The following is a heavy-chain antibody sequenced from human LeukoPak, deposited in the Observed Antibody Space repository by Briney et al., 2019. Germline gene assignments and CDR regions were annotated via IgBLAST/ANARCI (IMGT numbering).Heavy chain of an antibody. D-gene: IGHD3-10*01. V-gene: IGHV4-30-4*01. Sequence: SQTLSLTCTVSGGSISSGDYYWSCIRQPPGKGLERIGYIYYSGSTYYNPSLKSRVTISVDTSKNQFSLKLSSVTAADTAVYYCARWFGESWDWFDPWVHGTLVTVSS. J-gene: IGHJ5*02. CDR3: ARWFGESWDWFDP. CDR1: GGSISSGDYY. CDR2: IYYSGST.